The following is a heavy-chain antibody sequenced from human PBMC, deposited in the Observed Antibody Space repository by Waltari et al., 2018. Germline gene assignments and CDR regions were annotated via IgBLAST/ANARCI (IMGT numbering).Heavy chain of an antibody. CDR1: GFIFSNYG. CDR2: ISLDGLDK. Sequence: QGQLVESGGGVVQPGRSLRLTCTASGFIFSNYGMHWVRQAPGKGLEWVAVISLDGLDKRYADSVKGRFTISRDNSKNTLFLELNSLTTDDTGVYFWAKANRHSGQDNWFDPWGHGAPVTVSS. D-gene: IGHD2-15*01. J-gene: IGHJ5*02. V-gene: IGHV3-30*18. CDR3: AKANRHSGQDNWFDP.